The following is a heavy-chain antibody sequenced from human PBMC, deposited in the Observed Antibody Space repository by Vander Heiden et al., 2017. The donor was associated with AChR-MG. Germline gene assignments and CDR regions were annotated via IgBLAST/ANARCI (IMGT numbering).Heavy chain of an antibody. D-gene: IGHD3-22*01. Sequence: QITLKESGPTLVKPTQTLTQTYPFSAFALSTSGVGVGWSRQPPGKALEWLALIYWSDDKRYSPSLKSRLTITKDTYKNLVVLTMTNMDPVNTATYYCAPIHPEGEITMIVCAFDIWGQGTMVTVSS. CDR3: APIHPEGEITMIVCAFDI. CDR1: AFALSTSGVG. CDR2: IYWSDDK. V-gene: IGHV2-5*01. J-gene: IGHJ3*02.